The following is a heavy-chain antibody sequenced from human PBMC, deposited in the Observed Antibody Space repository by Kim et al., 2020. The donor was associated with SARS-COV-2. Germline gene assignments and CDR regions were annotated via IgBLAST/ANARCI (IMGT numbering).Heavy chain of an antibody. J-gene: IGHJ6*02. CDR2: ISAYNGNT. V-gene: IGHV1-18*01. CDR1: GYTFTSYG. CDR3: AREGGGVLMVYAPLGVSSHFAIPQGYYYGMDV. Sequence: ASVKVSCKASGYTFTSYGISWVRQAPGQGLEWMGWISAYNGNTNYAQKLQGRVTMTTDTSTSTAYMELRSLRSDDTAVYYCAREGGGVLMVYAPLGVSSHFAIPQGYYYGMDVWGQGTTVTVSS. D-gene: IGHD2-8*01.